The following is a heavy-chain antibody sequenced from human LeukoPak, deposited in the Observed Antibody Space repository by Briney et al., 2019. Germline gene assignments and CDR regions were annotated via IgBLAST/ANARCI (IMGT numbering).Heavy chain of an antibody. V-gene: IGHV4-34*01. CDR3: ARVADTAMVRRDY. CDR1: GGSISGYY. D-gene: IGHD5-18*01. J-gene: IGHJ4*02. CDR2: INHSGST. Sequence: SETLSLTCIVSGGSISGYYWSWIRQPPGKGLEWIGEINHSGSTNYNPSLKSRVTISVDTSKNQFSLKLSSVTAADTAVYYCARVADTAMVRRDYWGQGTLVTVSS.